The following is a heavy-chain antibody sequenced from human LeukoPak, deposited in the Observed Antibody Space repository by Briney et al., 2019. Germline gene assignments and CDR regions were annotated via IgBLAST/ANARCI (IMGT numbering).Heavy chain of an antibody. CDR1: GGSISNGDHY. V-gene: IGHV4-31*03. CDR3: ARSLGMVSNWFDP. CDR2: IYYSGST. D-gene: IGHD1-26*01. Sequence: SQTLSLTCTVSGGSISNGDHYWSWIRQHPGKGLEWIGYIYYSGSTYYNPSLKSRVTISVDTSKNQFSLKLSSVTAADTAVYYCARSLGMVSNWFDPWGQGTLVTVSS. J-gene: IGHJ5*02.